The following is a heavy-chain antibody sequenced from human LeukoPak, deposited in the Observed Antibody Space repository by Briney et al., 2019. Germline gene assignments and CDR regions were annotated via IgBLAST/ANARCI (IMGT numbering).Heavy chain of an antibody. D-gene: IGHD1-26*01. Sequence: ASVKVSCKASGYTFTGYYMHWVRQAPGQGLEWMGWINPNSGGTNYAQKFQGRVTMTEDTSTDTAYMELSSLRSEDTAVYYCARRTSGSYYRGNAFDIWGQGTMVTVSS. CDR2: INPNSGGT. CDR1: GYTFTGYY. V-gene: IGHV1-2*02. CDR3: ARRTSGSYYRGNAFDI. J-gene: IGHJ3*02.